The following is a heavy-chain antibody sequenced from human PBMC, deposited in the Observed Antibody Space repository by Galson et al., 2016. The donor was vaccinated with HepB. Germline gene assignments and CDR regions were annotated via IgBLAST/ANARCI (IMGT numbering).Heavy chain of an antibody. D-gene: IGHD1-26*01. Sequence: SLRLSCAASGFTFRDYYMSWIRQAPGKGLEWVSYISSSANNIKYADSVEGRFIVSRDNADNSLYLQMDNLRADDTDVYYCARQGSGSYRFDYWGQGTLVTVSS. CDR1: GFTFRDYY. CDR3: ARQGSGSYRFDY. J-gene: IGHJ4*02. V-gene: IGHV3-11*01. CDR2: ISSSANNI.